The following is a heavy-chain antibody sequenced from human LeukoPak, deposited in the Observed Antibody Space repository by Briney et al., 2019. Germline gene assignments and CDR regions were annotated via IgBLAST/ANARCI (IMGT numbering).Heavy chain of an antibody. Sequence: SETLSLTCTVSGGSISSYYWSWIRQPPGKGLEWIGYIYYSGSTNYNPSLKSRVTISVDTSKNQFSLKLSSVTAADTAVYYCARHRWLLPELSDYFDYWGQGTLVTVSS. CDR1: GGSISSYY. CDR3: ARHRWLLPELSDYFDY. V-gene: IGHV4-59*08. CDR2: IYYSGST. J-gene: IGHJ4*02. D-gene: IGHD2-15*01.